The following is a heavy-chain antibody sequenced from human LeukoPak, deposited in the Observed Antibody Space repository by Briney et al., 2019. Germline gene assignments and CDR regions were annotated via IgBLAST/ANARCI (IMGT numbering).Heavy chain of an antibody. CDR2: IYYSGST. V-gene: IGHV4-59*01. D-gene: IGHD6-13*01. Sequence: PSETLSLTCTVSGGSISSYYWSWIRQPPGKGLEWIGYIYYSGSTNYNPSLKSRVTISVDTSENQFSLKLSSVTAADTAVYYCARGGSWPDYFDYWGQGTLVTVSS. J-gene: IGHJ4*02. CDR1: GGSISSYY. CDR3: ARGGSWPDYFDY.